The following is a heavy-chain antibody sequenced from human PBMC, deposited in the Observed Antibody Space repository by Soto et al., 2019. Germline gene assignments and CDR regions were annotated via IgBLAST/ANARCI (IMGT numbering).Heavy chain of an antibody. V-gene: IGHV3-23*01. CDR2: ISGSGGST. Sequence: GGSLRLSCAASGLTFSSYAMNWVRQAPGKGLEWVSAISGSGGSTYYADSVKGRFTISRDNSKNTLYLQMNSLRAEDTAVYFCAKSPSVVLFPITLRGNNWLVPWCPGPLVSVSS. CDR3: AKSPSVVLFPITLRGNNWLVP. D-gene: IGHD3-10*01. J-gene: IGHJ5*02. CDR1: GLTFSSYA.